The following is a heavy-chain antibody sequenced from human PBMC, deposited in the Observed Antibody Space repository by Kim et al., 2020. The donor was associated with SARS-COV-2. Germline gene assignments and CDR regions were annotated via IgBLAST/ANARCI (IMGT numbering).Heavy chain of an antibody. Sequence: SVKVSCKASGGTFSSYAISWVRQAPGQGLEWMGGIIPIFGTANYAQKFQGRVTITADESTSTAYMELSSLRSEDTAVYYCARGPPPLRYFDWLRAPAVLPYYFDYWGQGTLVTVSS. J-gene: IGHJ4*02. V-gene: IGHV1-69*13. CDR1: GGTFSSYA. CDR3: ARGPPPLRYFDWLRAPAVLPYYFDY. CDR2: IIPIFGTA. D-gene: IGHD3-9*01.